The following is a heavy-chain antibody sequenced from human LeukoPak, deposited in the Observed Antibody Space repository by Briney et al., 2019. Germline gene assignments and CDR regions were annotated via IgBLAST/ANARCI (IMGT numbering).Heavy chain of an antibody. D-gene: IGHD6-6*01. CDR1: GGSVSSGSYY. CDR3: ATVQRTGRRSYSSSHDY. CDR2: IYYSGST. Sequence: PSETLSLTCTVSGGSVSSGSYYWSWIRQPPGKGLEWIGYIYYSGSTNYNPSLKSRVTISVDTSKNQFSLKLSSVTAADTAVYYCATVQRTGRRSYSSSHDYWGQGTLVTVSS. V-gene: IGHV4-61*01. J-gene: IGHJ4*02.